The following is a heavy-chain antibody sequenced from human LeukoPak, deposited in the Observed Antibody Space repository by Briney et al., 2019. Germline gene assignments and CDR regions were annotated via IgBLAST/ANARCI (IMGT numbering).Heavy chain of an antibody. CDR2: VYYSGST. J-gene: IGHJ2*01. CDR3: ARTLGYSYAGYFDL. V-gene: IGHV4-39*07. CDR1: GGSISSSSYY. Sequence: SETLSLTCTVSGGSISSSSYYWGWIRQPPGKGLEWIGSVYYSGSTYYNPSLKSRVTISVDTSKNQSSLKLSSVTVADTAVYYCARTLGYSYAGYFDLWGRGTLVTVSS. D-gene: IGHD5-18*01.